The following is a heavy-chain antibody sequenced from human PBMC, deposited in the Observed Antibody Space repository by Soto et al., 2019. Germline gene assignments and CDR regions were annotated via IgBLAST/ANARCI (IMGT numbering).Heavy chain of an antibody. J-gene: IGHJ6*02. CDR1: GYTFTGYY. CDR3: AREELGYCSGGSCYSGYYGMDV. D-gene: IGHD2-15*01. V-gene: IGHV1-2*04. CDR2: INPNSGGT. Sequence: QVQLVQSGAEVKKPGASVKVSCKASGYTFTGYYMHWVRQAPGQGLGWMGGINPNSGGTNYAQKFQGWVTMTRDTSISTAYMELSRLRSDDTAVYYCAREELGYCSGGSCYSGYYGMDVWGQGTTVTVSS.